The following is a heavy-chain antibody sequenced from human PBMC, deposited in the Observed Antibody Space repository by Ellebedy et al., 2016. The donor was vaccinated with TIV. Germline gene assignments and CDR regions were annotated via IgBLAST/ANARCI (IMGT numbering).Heavy chain of an antibody. D-gene: IGHD6-19*01. Sequence: GESLKISXSASGFAFSVYSMNWVRQAPGKGLEWLSYITSDSETIHYADSVRGRFTVSRDNAKNSLFLDMNTLRGDDTAVYYCARGVCGWDCGMDVWGQGTTVTVSS. V-gene: IGHV3-48*04. CDR1: GFAFSVYS. J-gene: IGHJ6*02. CDR2: ITSDSETI. CDR3: ARGVCGWDCGMDV.